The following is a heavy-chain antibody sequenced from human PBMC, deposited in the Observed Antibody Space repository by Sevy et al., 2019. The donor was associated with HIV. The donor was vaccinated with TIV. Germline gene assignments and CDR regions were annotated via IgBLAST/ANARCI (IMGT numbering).Heavy chain of an antibody. V-gene: IGHV3-74*01. CDR2: INSDGSST. Sequence: GGSLRLSCAASGFTFSSYWMHWVRQAPGKGLVWVSRINSDGSSTSYADSVKGRFTISRENAKNTLYLQMNSLRAEDTAVYYCYTSIVAAGDYWGQGTLVTVSS. CDR1: GFTFSSYW. D-gene: IGHD6-13*01. CDR3: YTSIVAAGDY. J-gene: IGHJ4*02.